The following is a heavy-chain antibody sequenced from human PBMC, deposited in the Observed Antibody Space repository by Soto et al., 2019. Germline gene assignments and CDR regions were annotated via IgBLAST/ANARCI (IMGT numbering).Heavy chain of an antibody. V-gene: IGHV1-3*01. J-gene: IGHJ4*02. CDR3: ARDRAEYSGYPGLDY. Sequence: VCQAPGQRLEWMGWINAGNGNTKYSQKFQGRVTITRDTSASTAYMELSSLRSEDTAVYYCARDRAEYSGYPGLDYWGQGTLVTVSS. CDR2: INAGNGNT. D-gene: IGHD5-12*01.